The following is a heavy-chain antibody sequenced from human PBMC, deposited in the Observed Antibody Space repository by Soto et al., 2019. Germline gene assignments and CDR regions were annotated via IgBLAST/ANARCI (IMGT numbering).Heavy chain of an antibody. J-gene: IGHJ3*02. D-gene: IGHD3-22*01. CDR3: ARERGKFYYYDSSGYYYGAFDI. Sequence: PSETLSLTCTVSGGSISSSGYYWSWIRQHPGKGLEWIGYIYYSGSAYYNPSLKSRVTISVDTSKNQFSLKLSSLTAADTAVYYCARERGKFYYYDSSGYYYGAFDIWGQGTMVTVSS. CDR2: IYYSGSA. CDR1: GGSISSSGYY. V-gene: IGHV4-31*03.